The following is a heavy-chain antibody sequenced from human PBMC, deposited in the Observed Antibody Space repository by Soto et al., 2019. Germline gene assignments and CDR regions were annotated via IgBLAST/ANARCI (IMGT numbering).Heavy chain of an antibody. CDR2: IKQDGSEK. D-gene: IGHD2-15*01. J-gene: IGHJ2*01. CDR1: GFTFSSYW. V-gene: IGHV3-7*03. CDR3: ARVAIVVVVAATEAPAWYFDL. Sequence: GGSLRLSCAASGFTFSSYWMSWVRQAPGKGLEWVANIKQDGSEKYYVDSVKGRFTISRDNAKNSLYLQMNSLRAEDTAVYYCARVAIVVVVAATEAPAWYFDLWGRGTLVTVS.